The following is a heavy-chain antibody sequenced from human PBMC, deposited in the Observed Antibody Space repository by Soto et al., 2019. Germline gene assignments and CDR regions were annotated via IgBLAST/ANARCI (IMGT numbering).Heavy chain of an antibody. J-gene: IGHJ4*02. V-gene: IGHV3-33*01. D-gene: IGHD4-17*01. CDR1: GFTFSSYG. Sequence: ESGGGVVQPGRSLRLSCAASGFTFSSYGMHWVRQAPGKGLEWVAVIWYDGSNKYYADSVKGRFTISRDNSKNTLYLQMNSLRAEDTAVYYCARDLPMTTAFDYWGQGTLVTVSS. CDR3: ARDLPMTTAFDY. CDR2: IWYDGSNK.